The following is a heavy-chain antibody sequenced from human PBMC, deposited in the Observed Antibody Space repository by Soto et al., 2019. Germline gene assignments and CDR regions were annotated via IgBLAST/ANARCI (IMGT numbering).Heavy chain of an antibody. V-gene: IGHV4-59*01. CDR1: GGSISSYY. D-gene: IGHD2-2*02. CDR2: IYYSGST. J-gene: IGHJ6*02. Sequence: SETLSLTCTVSGGSISSYYWSWIRQPPGKGLEWIGYIYYSGSTNYNPSLKSRVTISVDTSKNHFSLNLSSVTAADTAVYYCARANNYKYCSSTSCHMEDVWGQGTTVTVSS. CDR3: ARANNYKYCSSTSCHMEDV.